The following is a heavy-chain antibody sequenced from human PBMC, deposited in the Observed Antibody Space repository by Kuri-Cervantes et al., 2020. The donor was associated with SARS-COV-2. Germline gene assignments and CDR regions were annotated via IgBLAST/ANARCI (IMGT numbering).Heavy chain of an antibody. D-gene: IGHD3-3*01. CDR3: AKDGRYYDFWSGYFNQPHQSYYYYYMDV. Sequence: ETLSLTCAASGFTFSSYSMNWVRQAPGKGLEWVSSISSSSSYIYYADSVKGRFTISRDNAKNSLYLQMNSLRAEDTAVYYCAKDGRYYDFWSGYFNQPHQSYYYYYMDVWGKGTTVTVSS. J-gene: IGHJ6*03. CDR2: ISSSSSYI. CDR1: GFTFSSYS. V-gene: IGHV3-21*01.